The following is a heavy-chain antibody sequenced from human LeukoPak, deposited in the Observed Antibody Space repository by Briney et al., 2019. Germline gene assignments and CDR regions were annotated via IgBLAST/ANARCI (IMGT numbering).Heavy chain of an antibody. CDR1: GSTFTTYW. CDR2: IYLGDSDT. Sequence: SGESLKISCKVSGSTFTTYWIAWVRQMPGKGLEWMGIIYLGDSDTRYCPSFQGQVTFSADKSISTAYLQWGSLKASDTAMYYCARHNYGLGVWGQGTTVTVSS. J-gene: IGHJ6*02. V-gene: IGHV5-51*01. CDR3: ARHNYGLGV.